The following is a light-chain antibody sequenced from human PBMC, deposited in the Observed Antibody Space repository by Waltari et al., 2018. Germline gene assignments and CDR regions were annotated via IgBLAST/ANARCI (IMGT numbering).Light chain of an antibody. V-gene: IGKV3-20*01. CDR2: GAS. CDR1: QSVSRT. CDR3: QHYVRLPVT. J-gene: IGKJ1*01. Sequence: EIVLTQSPGILSLSPGERATLSCRASQSVSRTLAWYQQKPGQAPRLRIYGASTRATGIPDRFSGSGSGTDFSLTISRLEPEDFAVYYCQHYVRLPVTFGQGTKVEIK.